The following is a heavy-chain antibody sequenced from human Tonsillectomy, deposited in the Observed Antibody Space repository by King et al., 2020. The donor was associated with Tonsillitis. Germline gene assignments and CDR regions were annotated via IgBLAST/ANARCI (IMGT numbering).Heavy chain of an antibody. J-gene: IGHJ6*02. Sequence: VQLVESGPGLVKPSETLSLTCTVSGGSISSYYWSWIRQPPGKGLEWIGYIYYSGRTSYNPSLKSRVTRSVDTSKNQFSLKLSSVTAADTAVYYCARDPNPSAWALWGQGATVTVSS. V-gene: IGHV4-59*01. CDR1: GGSISSYY. D-gene: IGHD1-26*01. CDR2: IYYSGRT. CDR3: ARDPNPSAWAL.